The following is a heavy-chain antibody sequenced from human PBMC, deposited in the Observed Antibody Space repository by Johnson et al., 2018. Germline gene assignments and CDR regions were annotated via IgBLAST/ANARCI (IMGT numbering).Heavy chain of an antibody. D-gene: IGHD5-18*01. CDR1: GGTFTSYA. Sequence: QVQLVESGAEVTKPGSSVKVSCKASGGTFTSYAFSWVRQAPGQGLEWVGGIIPIFGTADYAQRFQGRVTITADESTSTAYMELSSLRSEDTAVYYCATRDTTMVAIDYWGQGTLVTVSS. CDR2: IIPIFGTA. CDR3: ATRDTTMVAIDY. J-gene: IGHJ4*02. V-gene: IGHV1-69*01.